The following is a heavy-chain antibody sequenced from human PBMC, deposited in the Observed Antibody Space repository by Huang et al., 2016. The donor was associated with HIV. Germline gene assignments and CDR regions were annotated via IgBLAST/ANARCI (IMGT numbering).Heavy chain of an antibody. J-gene: IGHJ6*02. D-gene: IGHD3-10*01. Sequence: EVQLVQSGAEVKKPGESLKISCKGSGYMFRSNWIGWVRQMPGKGLEWMGIIYPGDSDTRYSPSFQGQVTISADKSINTAYLQWSSLKASDTAMYYCARLIGSPSFYYGLDVWGQGTTVTVSS. V-gene: IGHV5-51*01. CDR3: ARLIGSPSFYYGLDV. CDR2: IYPGDSDT. CDR1: GYMFRSNW.